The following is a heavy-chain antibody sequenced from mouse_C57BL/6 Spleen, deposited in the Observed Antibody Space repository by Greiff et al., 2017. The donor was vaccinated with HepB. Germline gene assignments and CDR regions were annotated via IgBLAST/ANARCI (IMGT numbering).Heavy chain of an antibody. CDR1: GYSITSGYY. J-gene: IGHJ3*01. CDR3: ARGAYDYPFAY. V-gene: IGHV3-6*01. D-gene: IGHD2-4*01. CDR2: ISYDGSN. Sequence: EVKLVESGPGLVKPSQSLSLTCSVTGYSITSGYYWNWIRQFPGNKLEWMGYISYDGSNNYNPSLKNRISITRDTSKNQFFLKLNSVTTEDTATYYCARGAYDYPFAYWGQGTLVTVSA.